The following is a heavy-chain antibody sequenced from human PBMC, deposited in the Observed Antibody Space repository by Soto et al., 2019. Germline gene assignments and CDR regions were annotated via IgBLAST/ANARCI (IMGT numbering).Heavy chain of an antibody. CDR1: GFTFSAYA. Sequence: EVKLLESGGGLVQPGGSLRLSCAASGFTFSAYAMSWVRQAPGKGLEWVSAISGTSPSTYYADSVQGRFSISTDSSRKTLFLQMNTLGAEDTAVYFCATRIFGVEYWGQGTLVTVSS. CDR3: ATRIFGVEY. V-gene: IGHV3-23*01. D-gene: IGHD3-3*01. CDR2: ISGTSPST. J-gene: IGHJ4*02.